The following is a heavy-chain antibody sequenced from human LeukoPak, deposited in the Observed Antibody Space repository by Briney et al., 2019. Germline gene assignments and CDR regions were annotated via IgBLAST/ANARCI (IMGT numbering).Heavy chain of an antibody. V-gene: IGHV3-30*18. D-gene: IGHD5-12*01. Sequence: GGSLRLSCAASGFTFSTYGTHWVRQAPGKGLEWVAVIAYDGKTTYYADSVKGRFTISRDNSKNTLYLQMNSLRAEDTAVYYCAKGRYSGYEGGWAWGQGTLVTVSS. CDR1: GFTFSTYG. CDR2: IAYDGKTT. J-gene: IGHJ5*02. CDR3: AKGRYSGYEGGWA.